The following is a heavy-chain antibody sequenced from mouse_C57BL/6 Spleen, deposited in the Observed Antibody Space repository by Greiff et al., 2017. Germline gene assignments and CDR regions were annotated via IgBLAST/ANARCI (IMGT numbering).Heavy chain of an antibody. Sequence: EVKLMESGGDLVKPGGSLKLSCAASGFTFSSYGMSWVRQTPDKRLEWVATISSGGSYTYYPDSVKGRFTISRDNAKNTLYLQMSSLKSEDTAMYYCARPTNWDRPSWFAYWGQGTLVTVSA. CDR2: ISSGGSYT. CDR3: ARPTNWDRPSWFAY. D-gene: IGHD4-1*01. V-gene: IGHV5-6*01. J-gene: IGHJ3*01. CDR1: GFTFSSYG.